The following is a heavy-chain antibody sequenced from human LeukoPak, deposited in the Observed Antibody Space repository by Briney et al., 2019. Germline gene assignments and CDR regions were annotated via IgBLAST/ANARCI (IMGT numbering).Heavy chain of an antibody. D-gene: IGHD5-12*01. CDR1: GFTFSNYW. CDR2: IKQDGSEK. J-gene: IGHJ4*02. V-gene: IGHV3-7*01. Sequence: GGSLRLSCAASGFTFSNYWMTWVRQTPGKGLEWVANIKQDGSEKYYVDSVKGRFTISRDDAKNSLYLQMNSLRAEDTAVYYCARRSGYDLFDYWGQGTLVTVSS. CDR3: ARRSGYDLFDY.